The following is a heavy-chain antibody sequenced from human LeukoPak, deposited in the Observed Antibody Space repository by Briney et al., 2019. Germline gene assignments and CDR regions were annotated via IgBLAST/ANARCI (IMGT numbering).Heavy chain of an antibody. CDR3: ARINWNYVSFEF. CDR2: IDWEDDK. J-gene: IGHJ4*02. CDR1: GCSLGTPQMC. Sequence: PRLLHATSTLTLTGTFTGCSLGTPQMCVSWLRQPPGKGLEWLARIDWEDDKYYSTSLKTRLTISKDTPKIQVVLTMANMDPVDTATYYCARINWNYVSFEFWGEGTQVTVST. D-gene: IGHD1-7*01. V-gene: IGHV2-70*11.